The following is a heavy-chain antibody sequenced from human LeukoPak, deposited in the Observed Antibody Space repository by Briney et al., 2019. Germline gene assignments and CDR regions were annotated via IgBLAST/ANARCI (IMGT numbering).Heavy chain of an antibody. CDR2: ISSSGSTI. Sequence: PGGSLRLSCAASGFTFSDYYMSWIRQAPGKGLEWVSYISSSGSTIYYADSVKGRFTISRDNAKNSLYLQMNSLRAEDTAVYYCASPSSPYSSSPDYWGQGTLVTVSS. CDR3: ASPSSPYSSSPDY. J-gene: IGHJ4*02. D-gene: IGHD6-6*01. V-gene: IGHV3-11*04. CDR1: GFTFSDYY.